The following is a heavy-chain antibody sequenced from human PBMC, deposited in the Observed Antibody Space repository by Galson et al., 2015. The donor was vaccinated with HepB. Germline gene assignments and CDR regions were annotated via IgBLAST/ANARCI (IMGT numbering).Heavy chain of an antibody. V-gene: IGHV3-23*01. Sequence: SLRLSCAASGFTFSSYAMGWVRQAPGKGLEWVSAITGSGGTTYYADSVKGRFAISRDNSKNMLYLQMNSLRAEDTAVYYCVKDPYHRGRVRFFDLWGRGTLVTVSS. D-gene: IGHD1-14*01. CDR2: ITGSGGTT. CDR3: VKDPYHRGRVRFFDL. CDR1: GFTFSSYA. J-gene: IGHJ2*01.